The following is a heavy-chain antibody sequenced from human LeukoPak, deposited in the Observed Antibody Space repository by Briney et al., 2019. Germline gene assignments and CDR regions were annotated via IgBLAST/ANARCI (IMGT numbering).Heavy chain of an antibody. CDR2: ISGSGGST. Sequence: GGSLRLPCAASGFTFSSYAMSWVRQAPGKGLEWVSAISGSGGSTYYADSVKGRFTISRDNSKNTLYLQMNSLRAKDTAVYYCAKSPRGYYYYGMDVWGQGTTVTVSS. CDR3: AKSPRGYYYYGMDV. D-gene: IGHD3/OR15-3a*01. V-gene: IGHV3-23*01. J-gene: IGHJ6*02. CDR1: GFTFSSYA.